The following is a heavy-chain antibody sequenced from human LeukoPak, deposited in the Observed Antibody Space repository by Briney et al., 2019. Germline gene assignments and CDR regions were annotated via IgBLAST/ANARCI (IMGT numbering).Heavy chain of an antibody. D-gene: IGHD3-22*01. CDR1: GGTFSSYA. CDR3: ARGSQDSSGYYYVGLDY. V-gene: IGHV1-69*05. Sequence: SVKVSCKASGGTFSSYAISWVRQAPGQGLEWMGGIIPIFGTANYAQKSQGRVTITTDESPSTAYMELSSLRSEDTAVYYCARGSQDSSGYYYVGLDYWGQGTLVTVSS. CDR2: IIPIFGTA. J-gene: IGHJ4*02.